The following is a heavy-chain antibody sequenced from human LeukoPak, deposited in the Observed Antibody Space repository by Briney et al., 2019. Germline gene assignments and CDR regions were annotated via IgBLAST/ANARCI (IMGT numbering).Heavy chain of an antibody. CDR1: GFTFSTYE. CDR2: IYSGGST. J-gene: IGHJ4*02. V-gene: IGHV3-66*01. CDR3: ARSRYGTTWSSSWEFDY. Sequence: GGSLRLSCAASGFTFSTYEVNWVRQAPGKGLEWVSVIYSGGSTYYADSVKGRFTISRDNSKNTLYLQMNSLRAEDTAVYYCARSRYGTTWSSSWEFDYWGQGTLVTVSS. D-gene: IGHD6-13*01.